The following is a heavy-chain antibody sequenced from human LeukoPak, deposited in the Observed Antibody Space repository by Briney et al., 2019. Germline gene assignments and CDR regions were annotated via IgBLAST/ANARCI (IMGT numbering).Heavy chain of an antibody. CDR2: ISGSGGTT. CDR3: AKRGYGSGGYSYYFDY. J-gene: IGHJ4*02. V-gene: IGHV3-23*01. CDR1: GFTFSNYG. Sequence: GGSLRLSCAASGFTFSNYGMSWVRQAPGKGLEWVSAISGSGGTTYYADSVKGRFTISRDNSKNTVYLQMNSLRAEDTAVYYCAKRGYGSGGYSYYFDYWGQGTLVTVSS. D-gene: IGHD5-12*01.